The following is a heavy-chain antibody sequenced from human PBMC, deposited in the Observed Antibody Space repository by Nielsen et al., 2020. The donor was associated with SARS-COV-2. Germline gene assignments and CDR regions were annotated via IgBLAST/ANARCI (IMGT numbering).Heavy chain of an antibody. CDR3: ARFLRGNSARYLDY. CDR2: ISYSGST. J-gene: IGHJ4*02. CDR1: GGPITSYY. Sequence: SETLSLTFTVPGGPITSYYWSWIRQPPGKGLEWIGYISYSGSTTYTPSLKSRVTISADTSKNHFSLNLSSVTAADTALYYCARFLRGNSARYLDYWGQGTLVTVSS. V-gene: IGHV4-59*08. D-gene: IGHD4-23*01.